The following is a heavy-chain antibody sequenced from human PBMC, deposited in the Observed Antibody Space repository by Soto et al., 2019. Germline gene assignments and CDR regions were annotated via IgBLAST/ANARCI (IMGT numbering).Heavy chain of an antibody. CDR3: ASDQGGNRALDY. CDR2: IYYSGST. J-gene: IGHJ4*02. V-gene: IGHV4-39*01. Sequence: QLQLQESGPGLVKPSETLSLTCTVSGGSISSSSYYWGWIRQHPGKGLEWIGSIYYSGSTYYNPSPKSRVTISVDTSKNQFSLKLVSVNGADTAVYFWASDQGGNRALDYWGQGTLVTVSS. D-gene: IGHD2-15*01. CDR1: GGSISSSSYY.